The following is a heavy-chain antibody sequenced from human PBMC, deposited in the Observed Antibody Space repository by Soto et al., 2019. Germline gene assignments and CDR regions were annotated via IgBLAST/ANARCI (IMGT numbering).Heavy chain of an antibody. CDR2: IYPGDSDT. J-gene: IGHJ6*02. V-gene: IGHV5-51*01. Sequence: GESLKISCKGSGYRFTRHWIGWVRQMPGKGLEWMGIIYPGDSDTRYSPSFQGQVTISVDKSISTAYLQWGSLKASDSAMYYCARRRTTVLDPDYYYDMDVWGQGTTVTVSS. CDR3: ARRRTTVLDPDYYYDMDV. D-gene: IGHD1-1*01. CDR1: GYRFTRHW.